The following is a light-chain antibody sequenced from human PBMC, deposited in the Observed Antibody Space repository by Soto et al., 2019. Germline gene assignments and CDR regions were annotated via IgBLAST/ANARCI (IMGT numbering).Light chain of an antibody. CDR2: DAS. Sequence: DIQMTQSPSTLSASVGDRVTITCRASQSISSWLAWYQQKPGKAPKLLIYDASSLESGVPSRFSGSGSGTEFTPTISSLQPDDFATYYCQQYNSDGTFGQGTKVEIK. V-gene: IGKV1-5*01. CDR3: QQYNSDGT. CDR1: QSISSW. J-gene: IGKJ1*01.